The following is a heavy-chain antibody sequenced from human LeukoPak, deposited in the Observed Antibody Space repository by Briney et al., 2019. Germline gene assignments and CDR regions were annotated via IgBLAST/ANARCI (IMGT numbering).Heavy chain of an antibody. CDR3: ARESYGSGFDY. CDR2: IYSGGST. J-gene: IGHJ4*02. V-gene: IGHV3-66*01. D-gene: IGHD3-10*01. Sequence: GGSLRLSCAASGFTVSSNYMSWVRQAPGKGLEWVSVIYSGGSTYYADSVKGRFTISRDNSKNTLYLQMNSLRAEDTAVYYCARESYGSGFDYWGQGTLVAVSS. CDR1: GFTVSSNY.